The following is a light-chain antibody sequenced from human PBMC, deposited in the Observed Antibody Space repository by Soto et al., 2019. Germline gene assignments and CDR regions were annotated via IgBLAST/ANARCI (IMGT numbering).Light chain of an antibody. Sequence: EIVMTQSPATLSVSPGERATLSCRASQSVGRTLAWYQQKPGQAPRLLIYGASTRATGIPARLSGSGSGTEFTLTISSLQSEDFAVYYCQQYYVWPPVTFGG. V-gene: IGKV3-15*01. CDR2: GAS. CDR3: QQYYVWPPVT. J-gene: IGKJ4*01. CDR1: QSVGRT.